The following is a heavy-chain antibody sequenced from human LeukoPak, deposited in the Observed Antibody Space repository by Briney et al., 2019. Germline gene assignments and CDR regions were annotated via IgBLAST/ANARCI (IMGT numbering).Heavy chain of an antibody. D-gene: IGHD2/OR15-2a*01. V-gene: IGHV4-38-2*02. Sequence: SETLSLTCIVSGYSISSGYFWAWIRQPPGKGLEWIGAFYHSGNTYYNPSLKNRVTVSVDTSKNQFSLKLSSVTAADTAVYYCARTPDSSNSYFDYWGQGILVTVSS. CDR2: FYHSGNT. CDR3: ARTPDSSNSYFDY. CDR1: GYSISSGYF. J-gene: IGHJ4*02.